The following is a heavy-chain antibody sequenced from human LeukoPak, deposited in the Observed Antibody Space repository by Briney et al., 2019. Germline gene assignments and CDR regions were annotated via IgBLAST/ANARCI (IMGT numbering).Heavy chain of an antibody. D-gene: IGHD4-11*01. J-gene: IGHJ4*02. CDR1: GGSISSSSYY. V-gene: IGHV4-39*01. Sequence: SETLSLTCTVSGGSISSSSYYWGWIRQPPGKGLEWLGTIYYSGSTYYNPSLKSRVTISVDTSKNQFSLKLSSVTAADTAVYYCASRYDYSNYIDYWGQGTLVTVSS. CDR3: ASRYDYSNYIDY. CDR2: IYYSGST.